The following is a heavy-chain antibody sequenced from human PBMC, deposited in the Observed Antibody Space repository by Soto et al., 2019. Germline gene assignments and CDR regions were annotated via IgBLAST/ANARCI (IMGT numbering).Heavy chain of an antibody. CDR3: ARDLWGYCGTDCYPLDV. Sequence: SETLSLTCTVSGGSISSYYWSWIRQPPGKGLEWIGYIYNTGSTAYNPSFKSRVTISVDTSKNQFSLKLNSVTAADTAVYYCARDLWGYCGTDCYPLDVWGQGTTVTVSS. V-gene: IGHV4-59*01. CDR1: GGSISSYY. J-gene: IGHJ6*02. D-gene: IGHD2-21*02. CDR2: IYNTGST.